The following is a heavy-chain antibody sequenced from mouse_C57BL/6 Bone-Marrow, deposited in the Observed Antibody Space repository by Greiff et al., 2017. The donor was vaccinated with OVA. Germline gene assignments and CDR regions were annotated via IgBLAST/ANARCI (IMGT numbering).Heavy chain of an antibody. Sequence: VQLQQPGAGLVMPGASVKLSCKASGYTFTSYSMHWVKQRPGQGLEWIGEIDPSDSYTNYNQKFKGKSTLTVDKSSSTAYMQLSILTSEDTAVYNCAGGAITTVVATDWYVGVWGTGTAVTVS. CDR1: GYTFTSYS. CDR3: AGGAITTVVATDWYVGV. CDR2: IDPSDSYT. J-gene: IGHJ1*03. V-gene: IGHV1-69*01. D-gene: IGHD1-1*01.